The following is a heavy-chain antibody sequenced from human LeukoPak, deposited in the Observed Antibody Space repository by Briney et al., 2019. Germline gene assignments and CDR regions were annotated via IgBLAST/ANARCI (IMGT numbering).Heavy chain of an antibody. CDR2: IYWNDDK. CDR3: AHSVSKRAGLFGVVIRGPNCYYYGVDV. J-gene: IGHJ6*02. CDR1: GFSLSTSGVG. D-gene: IGHD3-3*01. V-gene: IGHV2-5*01. Sequence: SGPTLVNPTQTLTLTCTFSGFSLSTSGVGVGWIRQPPGKALEWLALIYWNDDKRYSPSLKSRLTITKDTSKNQAVLTMTNMVPVVTATYYGAHSVSKRAGLFGVVIRGPNCYYYGVDVWGQGTTVTVSS.